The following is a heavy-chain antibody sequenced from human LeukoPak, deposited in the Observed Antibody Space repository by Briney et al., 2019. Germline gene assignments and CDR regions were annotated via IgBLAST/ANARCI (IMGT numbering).Heavy chain of an antibody. J-gene: IGHJ4*02. CDR1: GGSISTNNW. Sequence: SGTLSLTCAVSGGSISTNNWWSRVRQPPGKGLEWIGEIYHGGSTNYSPSLKSRLTISVDKSKKQFSLNLSSVTAADTAIYYGARKRSVDGTGPFDYWGQGTLVTVSS. D-gene: IGHD6-19*01. CDR2: IYHGGST. CDR3: ARKRSVDGTGPFDY. V-gene: IGHV4-4*02.